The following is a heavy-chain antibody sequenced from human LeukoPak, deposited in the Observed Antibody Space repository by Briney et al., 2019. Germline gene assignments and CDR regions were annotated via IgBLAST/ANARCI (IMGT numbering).Heavy chain of an antibody. Sequence: ASVKLSCKASGYTFTSYGISWVRQAPGQGLEWMGWISAYNGNTNYAQKLQGRATMTTDTSTSTAYMKLRSLRSDDTAVYYCARVAVAATPPKPFDYWGQGTLVTVSS. V-gene: IGHV1-18*01. CDR2: ISAYNGNT. D-gene: IGHD2-15*01. CDR1: GYTFTSYG. J-gene: IGHJ4*02. CDR3: ARVAVAATPPKPFDY.